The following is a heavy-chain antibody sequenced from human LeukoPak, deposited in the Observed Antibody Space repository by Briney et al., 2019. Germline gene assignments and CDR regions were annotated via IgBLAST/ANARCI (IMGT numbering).Heavy chain of an antibody. CDR1: GGTFSSYA. J-gene: IGHJ5*02. CDR3: ARDHVYGDYVSFNWFDP. D-gene: IGHD4-17*01. CDR2: VNTNTGNP. V-gene: IGHV7-4-1*02. Sequence: ASVKASCKASGGTFSSYAISWVRQAPGQGLEWMGWVNTNTGNPTYAQGFTGRFVFSLDTSVSTAYLQISSLKAEDTAVYYCARDHVYGDYVSFNWFDPWGQGTLVTVSS.